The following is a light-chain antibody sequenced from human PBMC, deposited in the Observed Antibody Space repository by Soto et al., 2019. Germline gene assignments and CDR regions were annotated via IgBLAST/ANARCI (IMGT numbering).Light chain of an antibody. CDR2: NTS. V-gene: IGKV3-11*01. CDR3: QQRSDWPFT. Sequence: EIVLTQSPATLSLSPGERATLSCRASQSVGSNLAWYQQKPGQAPRLLIYNTSNRATGIPARFSGSGSGTDFTLTISTLEPEDFAVYYCQQRSDWPFTFGQGTRLEIK. CDR1: QSVGSN. J-gene: IGKJ5*01.